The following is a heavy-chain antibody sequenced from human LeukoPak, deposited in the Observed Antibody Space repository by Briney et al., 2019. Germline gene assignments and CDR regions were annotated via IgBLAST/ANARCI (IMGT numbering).Heavy chain of an antibody. CDR3: ARVAGDYGDYGWYFDL. CDR2: INANSGGT. Sequence: ASVKVSCTASRYTFTGYYMHSRRQAPGQGLEWMGWINANSGGTNYGQKFQGRVTMTRGTSISTVYMELTRLRSDDTAVYYCARVAGDYGDYGWYFDLWGRGTLVTVSS. CDR1: RYTFTGYY. J-gene: IGHJ2*01. V-gene: IGHV1-2*02. D-gene: IGHD4-17*01.